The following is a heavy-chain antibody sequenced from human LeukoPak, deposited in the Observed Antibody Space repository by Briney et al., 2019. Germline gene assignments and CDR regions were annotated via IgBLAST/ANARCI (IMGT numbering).Heavy chain of an antibody. CDR3: AKDTTYSNYDGMDV. CDR1: GFTFDDYA. CDR2: ISWNSGSI. J-gene: IGHJ6*02. D-gene: IGHD4-11*01. V-gene: IGHV3-9*01. Sequence: PGRSLRLSCAASGFTFDDYAMHWVRHAPGKGLEWVSGISWNSGSIGYVDSVKGRFTISRDNAKNSLYLQMNSLRAEDTALYYCAKDTTYSNYDGMDVWGQGTTVTVSS.